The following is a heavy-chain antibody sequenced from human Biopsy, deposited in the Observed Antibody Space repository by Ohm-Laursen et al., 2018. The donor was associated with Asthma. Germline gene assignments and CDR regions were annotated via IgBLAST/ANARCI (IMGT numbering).Heavy chain of an antibody. CDR2: ISPFTGDT. CDR3: ARHPYNFGGFDY. J-gene: IGHJ4*02. D-gene: IGHD5-24*01. V-gene: IGHV1-18*04. Sequence: ASVKVSCNASGYTFRSYGVSWVRQTPGQGLEWMGWISPFTGDTHFGQKFQGRVTMTTDTSTDTAYMELRSLRSDDTAVYYCARHPYNFGGFDYWGQGSLVLVSS. CDR1: GYTFRSYG.